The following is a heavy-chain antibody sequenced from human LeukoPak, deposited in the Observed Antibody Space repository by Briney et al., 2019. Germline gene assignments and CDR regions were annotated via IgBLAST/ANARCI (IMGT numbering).Heavy chain of an antibody. V-gene: IGHV3-43D*03. Sequence: GGSLRLSCAASGFTFDDYAMHWVRQAPGKGLEWVSLISWDGGSTYYADSVKGRFTISRDNSKNSLYLQMNSLRAEDTALYYCAKDISSSWWDYFDYWGQGTLVTVSS. CDR2: ISWDGGST. CDR1: GFTFDDYA. D-gene: IGHD6-13*01. CDR3: AKDISSSWWDYFDY. J-gene: IGHJ4*02.